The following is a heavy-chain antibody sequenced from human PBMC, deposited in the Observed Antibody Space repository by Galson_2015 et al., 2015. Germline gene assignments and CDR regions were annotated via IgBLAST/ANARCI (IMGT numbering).Heavy chain of an antibody. D-gene: IGHD6-19*01. Sequence: ETLSLTCAVYGGSSSGYYWSWIRQPPGKGLEWIGEINHSGSTNYNPSLKSRVTISVDTSKNQFSLKLSSVTAEDTAVYYCTTVAVGGGGGQGTLVTVSS. CDR2: INHSGST. CDR1: GGSSSGYY. CDR3: TTVAVGGG. V-gene: IGHV4-34*03. J-gene: IGHJ4*02.